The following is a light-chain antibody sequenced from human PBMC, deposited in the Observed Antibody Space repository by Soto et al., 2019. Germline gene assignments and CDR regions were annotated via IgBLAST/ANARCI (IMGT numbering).Light chain of an antibody. CDR1: QSVSSD. CDR3: QQYNTWHPIT. Sequence: EIVMTQSPATLSVSPGERATLSCRASQSVSSDLAWYQQRPGQAPRLLIYGTSTRATGIPARFSGSGSGTEFTLTISSLQSEDFAVYYCQQYNTWHPITFGQGTRLEIK. J-gene: IGKJ5*01. CDR2: GTS. V-gene: IGKV3-15*01.